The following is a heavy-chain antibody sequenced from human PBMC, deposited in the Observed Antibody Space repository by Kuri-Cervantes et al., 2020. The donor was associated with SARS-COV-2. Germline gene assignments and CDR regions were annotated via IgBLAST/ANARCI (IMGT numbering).Heavy chain of an antibody. CDR2: INPSGGST. CDR3: ARDRQVVVISDGMDV. CDR1: GYTFTSYY. Sequence: ASVKVSCKASGYTFTSYYMHWVRQAPGQGLEWMGIINPSGGSTSYAQKFQGRVTMTRDTSTSTVYMEQSSLRSEDTAVYYCARDRQVVVISDGMDVWGQGTTVTVSS. J-gene: IGHJ6*02. V-gene: IGHV1-46*01. D-gene: IGHD3-22*01.